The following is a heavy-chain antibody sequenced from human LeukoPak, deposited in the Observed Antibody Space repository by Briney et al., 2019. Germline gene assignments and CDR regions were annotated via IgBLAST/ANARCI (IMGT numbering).Heavy chain of an antibody. Sequence: SETLSLTCTVSGGSISSGDYYWSWIRQSPGKGLEWIGYIYYSGSTYYNPSLKSRVTISVDTSKNQFSLKLSSVTAADTAVYYCVRDFSGYTYYMDIWGKGTTVTVSS. CDR2: IYYSGST. CDR1: GGSISSGDYY. CDR3: VRDFSGYTYYMDI. D-gene: IGHD3-22*01. J-gene: IGHJ6*03. V-gene: IGHV4-30-4*01.